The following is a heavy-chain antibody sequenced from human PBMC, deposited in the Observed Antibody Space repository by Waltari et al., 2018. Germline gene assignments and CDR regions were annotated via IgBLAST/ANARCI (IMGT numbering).Heavy chain of an antibody. CDR1: GGTFSSYA. Sequence: QVQLVQSGAEVKKPGSSVKVSCKASGGTFSSYAISWVRQAPGQGLEWMGRIIPSLGIANYEQKCQGRVTITADKSTSTAYMELSSLRSEDTAVYYCARDDIVVVVAAWAWFDPWGQGTLVTVSS. J-gene: IGHJ5*02. CDR3: ARDDIVVVVAAWAWFDP. CDR2: IIPSLGIA. D-gene: IGHD2-15*01. V-gene: IGHV1-69*04.